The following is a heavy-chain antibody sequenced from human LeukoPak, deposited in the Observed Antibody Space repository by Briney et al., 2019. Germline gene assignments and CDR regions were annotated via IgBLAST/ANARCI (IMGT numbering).Heavy chain of an antibody. CDR1: GGTFSSYA. Sequence: SVKVSCKASGGTFSSYAISWVRQAPGQGLEWMGGIIPIFGTANYAQKFQGRVTITTDESTSTAYMELSSLRSEDTAVYYCARQQLVQEWAFDYWGQGTLVTVSS. D-gene: IGHD6-13*01. J-gene: IGHJ4*02. CDR2: IIPIFGTA. V-gene: IGHV1-69*05. CDR3: ARQQLVQEWAFDY.